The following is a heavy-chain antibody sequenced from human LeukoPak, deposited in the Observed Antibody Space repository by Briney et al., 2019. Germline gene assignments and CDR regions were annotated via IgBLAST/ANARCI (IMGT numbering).Heavy chain of an antibody. D-gene: IGHD6-19*01. J-gene: IGHJ6*03. CDR2: ISAYNGNT. V-gene: IGHV1-18*01. CDR3: ARGTLDVAVAGTGYYYYYMDV. CDR1: GYTFTSYG. Sequence: ASVKVSCKASGYTFTSYGISWVRQTPGQGLEWMGWISAYNGNTNYAQKLQGRVTMTTDTSTSTAYMELRSLRSDDTAVYYCARGTLDVAVAGTGYYYYYMDVWGKGTTVTVSS.